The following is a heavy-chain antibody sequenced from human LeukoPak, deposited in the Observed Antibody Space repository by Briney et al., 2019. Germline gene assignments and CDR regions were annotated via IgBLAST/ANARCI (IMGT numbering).Heavy chain of an antibody. CDR3: AKESPDSRVLDY. J-gene: IGHJ4*02. Sequence: GRSLRLSCAASGFTFSTYWMNWFRQTPGKGLEGVAKIKADGGEKDHVASVKGRFTISRDNAKNSLYLKMNSLRVEDTAVYYCAKESPDSRVLDYWGQGLVVTVSS. D-gene: IGHD3-10*01. CDR1: GFTFSTYW. CDR2: IKADGGEK. V-gene: IGHV3-7*01.